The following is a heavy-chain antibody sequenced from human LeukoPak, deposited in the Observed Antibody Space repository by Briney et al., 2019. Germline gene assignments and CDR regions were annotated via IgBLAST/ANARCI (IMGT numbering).Heavy chain of an antibody. CDR3: ARVAVLLWFGDPSWFDP. Sequence: GGSLRLSCAASGFTFSDYYMSWIRQAPGKGLEWVSYISSSGSTIYYADSVKGRFTSSRDNAKNSLYLQMNSLRAEDTAVYYCARVAVLLWFGDPSWFDPWGQGTLVTVSS. CDR1: GFTFSDYY. D-gene: IGHD3-10*01. V-gene: IGHV3-11*01. CDR2: ISSSGSTI. J-gene: IGHJ5*02.